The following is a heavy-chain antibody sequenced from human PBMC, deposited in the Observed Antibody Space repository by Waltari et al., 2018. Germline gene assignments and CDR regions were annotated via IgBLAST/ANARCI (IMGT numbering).Heavy chain of an antibody. CDR3: AKDQHEVGATYDY. Sequence: EVQLVESGGGLVQPGRSLRLSCAASGFTFDDYAMHWVRQAPGKGLEWVSGISWNSGSIGYADSVKGRFTISRDNAKNSLYLQMNSLRAEDTALYYCAKDQHEVGATYDYWGQGTLVTVSS. V-gene: IGHV3-9*01. J-gene: IGHJ4*02. CDR1: GFTFDDYA. D-gene: IGHD1-26*01. CDR2: ISWNSGSI.